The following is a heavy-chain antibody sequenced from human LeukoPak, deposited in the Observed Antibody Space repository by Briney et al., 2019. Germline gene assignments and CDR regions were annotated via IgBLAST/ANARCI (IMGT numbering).Heavy chain of an antibody. J-gene: IGHJ6*03. D-gene: IGHD3-22*01. CDR3: ARLKFYDSTGYSPRYYMDV. V-gene: IGHV4-4*07. CDR2: IYGSGIT. Sequence: NPSETLTLTCTVSGGSIISNYWSWIRQSAGTGLEWIGRIYGSGITDYNPSLKSRVTMSLDTSRKQFSLRLTSVTAADTAVYYCARLKFYDSTGYSPRYYMDVWGNRATGSVFS. CDR1: GGSIISNY.